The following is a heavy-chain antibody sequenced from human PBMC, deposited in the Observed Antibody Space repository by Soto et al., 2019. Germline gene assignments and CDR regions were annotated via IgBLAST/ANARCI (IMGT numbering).Heavy chain of an antibody. V-gene: IGHV3-48*04. Sequence: GGSLRLSCAASGFTFSSYSMNWVRQAPGKGLEWVSYISSSSSTIYYADSVKGRFTISRDNAKNSLYLQMNSLRAEDTAVYYCARETYYYDSSGYYYFDYWGQGTLVTVSS. CDR1: GFTFSSYS. D-gene: IGHD3-22*01. J-gene: IGHJ4*02. CDR3: ARETYYYDSSGYYYFDY. CDR2: ISSSSSTI.